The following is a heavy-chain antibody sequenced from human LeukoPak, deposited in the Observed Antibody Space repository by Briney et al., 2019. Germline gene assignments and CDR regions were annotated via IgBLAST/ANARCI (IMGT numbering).Heavy chain of an antibody. CDR3: AREWQLRLFDY. V-gene: IGHV3-30-3*01. D-gene: IGHD1-26*01. Sequence: PGGSLRLSCAASGFTFSHYPMHWVRQAPGKGLEWVAVISYDGSNKNYADSVKGRFTISRDHTLHLQMNSLRVEDTAVYYCAREWQLRLFDYWGQGTLVTVSS. CDR2: ISYDGSNK. J-gene: IGHJ4*02. CDR1: GFTFSHYP.